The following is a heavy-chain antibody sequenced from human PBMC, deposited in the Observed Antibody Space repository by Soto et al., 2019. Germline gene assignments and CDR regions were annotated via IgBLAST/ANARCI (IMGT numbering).Heavy chain of an antibody. CDR2: IYWDDDK. V-gene: IGHV2-5*02. CDR3: AHSPSSPPKIAARYSKPGQRYYYYYYGMDV. CDR1: GFSLSTSGVG. D-gene: IGHD6-6*01. J-gene: IGHJ6*02. Sequence: QITLKESGPTLVKPTQTLTLTCTFSGFSLSTSGVGVGWIRQPPGKALEWLALIYWDDDKRYSPSLKSRLTXXNDXXXNQEVLKMKNXXTXDXGTYYCAHSPSSPPKIAARYSKPGQRYYYYYYGMDVWGQGTTVTVSS.